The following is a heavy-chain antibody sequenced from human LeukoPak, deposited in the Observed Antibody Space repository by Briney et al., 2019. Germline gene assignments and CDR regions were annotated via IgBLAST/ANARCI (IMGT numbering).Heavy chain of an antibody. CDR1: GFTFSSYS. CDR2: MSSSSDTI. Sequence: GGSLRLSCAASGFTFSSYSMNWVRQAPGKGLEWVSYMSSSSDTIYYADSVKGRFTISRDNAKSSLFLQMSSLRAEDTAIYYCACGVDFSSGSKRGFDYWGLGTLVTVSS. J-gene: IGHJ4*02. V-gene: IGHV3-48*01. D-gene: IGHD3-3*01. CDR3: ACGVDFSSGSKRGFDY.